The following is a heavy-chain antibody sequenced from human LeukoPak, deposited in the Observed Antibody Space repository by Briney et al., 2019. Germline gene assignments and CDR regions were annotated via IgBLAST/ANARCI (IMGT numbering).Heavy chain of an antibody. CDR1: GFIFNNYA. D-gene: IGHD6-19*01. J-gene: IGHJ4*02. CDR3: AKDNRRHYTSGPNPDSLH. CDR2: ISRSSGSI. V-gene: IGHV3-9*01. Sequence: QAGRSLRLSCAGSGFIFNNYAMHWVRQPPAKGLEWVSGISRSSGSIDYADSVKGRFTISRDNAKNSLYLQVNSLRVEDTAFYYCAKDNRRHYTSGPNPDSLHWGQGALVTVSS.